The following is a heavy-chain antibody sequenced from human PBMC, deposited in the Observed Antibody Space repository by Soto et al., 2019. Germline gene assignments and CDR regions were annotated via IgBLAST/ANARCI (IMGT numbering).Heavy chain of an antibody. CDR3: ARGEAKRGRSSSWHYYYYGMDV. Sequence: SETLSLTCAVYGGSFSGYYWSWIRQPPGEGLEWIGEINHSGSTNYNPSLKSRVTISVDTSKNQFSLKLSSVTAADTAVYYCARGEAKRGRSSSWHYYYYGMDVWGQGTTVTVSS. V-gene: IGHV4-34*01. CDR1: GGSFSGYY. J-gene: IGHJ6*02. D-gene: IGHD6-13*01. CDR2: INHSGST.